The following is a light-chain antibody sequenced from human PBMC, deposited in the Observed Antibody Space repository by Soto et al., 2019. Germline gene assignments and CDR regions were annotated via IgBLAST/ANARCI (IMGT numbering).Light chain of an antibody. V-gene: IGKV3-20*01. CDR2: STS. CDR3: QQFGGSPPMYT. J-gene: IGKJ2*01. Sequence: EIVLAQSPGTLSLSPGDRATLSCMASQSVTSNYLAWDQQKPGQAARLLIYSTSSRATGIPDRFTGSGSGTDFTLTIPSLEPEDFAVYYCQQFGGSPPMYTFGQGTKVELK. CDR1: QSVTSNY.